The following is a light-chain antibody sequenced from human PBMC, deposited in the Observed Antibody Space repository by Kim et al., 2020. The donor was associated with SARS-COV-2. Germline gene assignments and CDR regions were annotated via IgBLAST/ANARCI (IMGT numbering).Light chain of an antibody. Sequence: DVQMTQSPASVCASVGARVTITCRASQDVSSWLVWYQQKPGKAPKVLMYAASTLHSGVPSRFSASGSGTDFTLTISSLQPEDFATYYCQQANYCPRTFGQGTKVDIK. J-gene: IGKJ1*01. V-gene: IGKV1-12*01. CDR1: QDVSSW. CDR3: QQANYCPRT. CDR2: AAS.